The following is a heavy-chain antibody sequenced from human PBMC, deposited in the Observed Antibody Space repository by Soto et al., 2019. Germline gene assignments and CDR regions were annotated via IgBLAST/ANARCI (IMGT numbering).Heavy chain of an antibody. CDR2: INPNSGGT. J-gene: IGHJ6*02. D-gene: IGHD4-4*01. V-gene: IGHV1-2*04. CDR1: GYTFTGDY. CDR3: ARALYSNCPYYGMDV. Sequence: ASVKVSRKASGYTFTGDYMHWVRQAPGQGLEWMGWINPNSGGTNYAKKIQGWGTMTRDTSISTANMELSRLRSVGTAVYYCARALYSNCPYYGMDVWGQGTTVTVSS.